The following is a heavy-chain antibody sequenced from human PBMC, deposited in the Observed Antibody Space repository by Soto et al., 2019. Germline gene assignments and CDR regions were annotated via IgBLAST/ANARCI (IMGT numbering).Heavy chain of an antibody. CDR3: AKGGDSSSWKNWFDP. CDR1: GFTFSNYA. Sequence: PGGSLRLSCAASGFTFSNYAMTWVRQAPGKGLEWVSGISGSGSGIYYADSVKGRFTISRDNSKNTLYLQMNSLRAEDTAVYYCAKGGDSSSWKNWFDPWGQGTLVTVSS. D-gene: IGHD6-13*01. J-gene: IGHJ5*02. CDR2: ISGSGSGI. V-gene: IGHV3-23*01.